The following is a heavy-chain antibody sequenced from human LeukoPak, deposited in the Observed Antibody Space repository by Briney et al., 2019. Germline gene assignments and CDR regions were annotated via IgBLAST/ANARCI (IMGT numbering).Heavy chain of an antibody. J-gene: IGHJ6*02. Sequence: GRSLRLSCAASGFTFSSYAMHWVRQAPGKGLEWVAVISYDGSNKYYADSVKGRFTISRDNSKNTLYLQMNSLRAEDTAVYYCAKDIVFGVVTAHGMDVWGQGTTVTVSS. CDR2: ISYDGSNK. D-gene: IGHD3-3*01. CDR1: GFTFSSYA. CDR3: AKDIVFGVVTAHGMDV. V-gene: IGHV3-30*04.